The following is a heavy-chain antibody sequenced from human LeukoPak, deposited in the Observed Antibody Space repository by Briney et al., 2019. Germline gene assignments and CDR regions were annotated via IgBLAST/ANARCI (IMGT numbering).Heavy chain of an antibody. CDR2: INAGNGNT. V-gene: IGHV1-3*01. CDR3: ARDDAGIRVLMVYAQDHYFDY. J-gene: IGHJ4*02. CDR1: GYTFTSYA. Sequence: ASVKVSCKASGYTFTSYAMHWVRQAPGQRLEWMGWINAGNGNTKYSQEFQGRVTMTTDTSTSTAYMELRSLRSDDTAVYYCARDDAGIRVLMVYAQDHYFDYWGQGTLVTVSS. D-gene: IGHD2-8*01.